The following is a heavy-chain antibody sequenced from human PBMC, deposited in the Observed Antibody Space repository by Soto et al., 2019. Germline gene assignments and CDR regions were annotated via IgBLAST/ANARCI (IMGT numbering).Heavy chain of an antibody. CDR2: MNPNSGNT. D-gene: IGHD2-15*01. CDR1: GYTFTSYD. CDR3: ARTAIACSGGSCHKTLNWFDP. V-gene: IGHV1-8*01. Sequence: VKVSCKASGYTFTSYDINWVRQATGQGLEWMGWMNPNSGNTGYAQKFQGRVTMTRNTSISTAYMELSSLRSEDTAVYYCARTAIACSGGSCHKTLNWFDPWGQGTLVTVSS. J-gene: IGHJ5*02.